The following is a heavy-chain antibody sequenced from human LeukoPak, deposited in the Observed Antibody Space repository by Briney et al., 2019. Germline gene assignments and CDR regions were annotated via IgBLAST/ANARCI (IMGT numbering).Heavy chain of an antibody. CDR2: ISSSGAYI. D-gene: IGHD3-9*01. V-gene: IGHV3-21*01. J-gene: IGHJ4*02. CDR3: EKRTAYDILSGKNFGQYYFDY. CDR1: GFTFSSYS. Sequence: GGSLRLCCAASGFTFSSYSMNWVRQAPGKGLEWFSSISSSGAYIYYADSVKGRFTISRDNGKNSLYLQMNSLRDEDTAVFFCEKRTAYDILSGKNFGQYYFDYWGQGTLVTVSS.